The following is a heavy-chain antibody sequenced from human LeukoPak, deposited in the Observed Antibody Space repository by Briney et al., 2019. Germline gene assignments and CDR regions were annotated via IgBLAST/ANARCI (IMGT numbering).Heavy chain of an antibody. CDR2: INPNSAGT. D-gene: IGHD3-10*01. CDR3: ARIRMKWFGELRGPLDY. V-gene: IGHV1-2*02. Sequence: GASVKVSCKASGYTFTSYAMNWVRQAPGQGLEWMGWINPNSAGTNYAQKFQGRVTMTRDTSISTAYMELSRLRSDDAAVYYCARIRMKWFGELRGPLDYWGQGTLVTVSS. J-gene: IGHJ4*02. CDR1: GYTFTSYA.